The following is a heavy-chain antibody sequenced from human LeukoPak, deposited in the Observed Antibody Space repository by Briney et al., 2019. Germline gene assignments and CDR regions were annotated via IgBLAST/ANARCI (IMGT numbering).Heavy chain of an antibody. CDR1: VFTLSTFT. CDR3: ARLYNSGRNV. Sequence: GGSLRLSCAVSVFTLSTFTMNGVGQAPGKGLEWVSSISGGSSFIYYADSVQGRFSISRDNAKNSLFLQLNSLRVEDTAVYYCARLYNSGRNVWGQGTMVTVSS. CDR2: ISGGSSFI. V-gene: IGHV3-21*01. D-gene: IGHD3-10*01. J-gene: IGHJ3*01.